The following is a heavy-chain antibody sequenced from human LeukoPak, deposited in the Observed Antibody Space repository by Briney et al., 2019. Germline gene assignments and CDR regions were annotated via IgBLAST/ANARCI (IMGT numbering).Heavy chain of an antibody. Sequence: SETLSLTCTVSGGSISSYYWSWIRQPPGKGLEWIGYIYYSGSTNYNPSLKSRVTISVDTSKNQFSLKLSSVTAADTAVYYCARDLPYYYGSGSYGSYWGQGTLVTVSS. J-gene: IGHJ4*02. V-gene: IGHV4-59*12. CDR2: IYYSGST. CDR1: GGSISSYY. D-gene: IGHD3-10*01. CDR3: ARDLPYYYGSGSYGSY.